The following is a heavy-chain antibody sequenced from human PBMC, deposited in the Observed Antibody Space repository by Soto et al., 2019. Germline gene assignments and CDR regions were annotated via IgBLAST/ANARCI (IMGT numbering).Heavy chain of an antibody. J-gene: IGHJ4*02. Sequence: QGQLVESGGGLVKPGGSLRLSCAASGFTFSNYYMSWIRQAPGKGLEWVPYISSRASTIFYADSVKGRFTISRDNVKNSLYLQMNSLRAEDTAVYYCASGTNGAFFVYWGQGILVAVSS. D-gene: IGHD2-8*01. CDR2: ISSRASTI. CDR1: GFTFSNYY. CDR3: ASGTNGAFFVY. V-gene: IGHV3-11*01.